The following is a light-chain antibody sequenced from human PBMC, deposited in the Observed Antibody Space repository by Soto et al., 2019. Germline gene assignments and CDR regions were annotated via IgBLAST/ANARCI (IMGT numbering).Light chain of an antibody. Sequence: QAVVTQPPSVSGAPGQRVTISCTGSSSNIGAYYDVHWYQQLPGTAPKLLIYRNSNRPSGVPDRFSGSKSGTSASLAIAGLQAEDEADYYCQSYDSSLSGWVFGGGTQLTVL. CDR3: QSYDSSLSGWV. V-gene: IGLV1-40*01. J-gene: IGLJ3*02. CDR1: SSNIGAYYD. CDR2: RNS.